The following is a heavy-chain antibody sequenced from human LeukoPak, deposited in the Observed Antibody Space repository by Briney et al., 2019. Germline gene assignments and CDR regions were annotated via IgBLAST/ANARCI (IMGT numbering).Heavy chain of an antibody. CDR1: GFTFSSYW. Sequence: GGSLRLSCAASGFTFSSYWMSWVRQAPGKVLEWVANIKQDGSEKYYVDSVKGRFTISRDNAKNSLYLQMNSLRAEDTAVYYCARAGGWGYSSSSGYYFDYWGQGTLVTVSS. J-gene: IGHJ4*02. V-gene: IGHV3-7*01. D-gene: IGHD6-6*01. CDR3: ARAGGWGYSSSSGYYFDY. CDR2: IKQDGSEK.